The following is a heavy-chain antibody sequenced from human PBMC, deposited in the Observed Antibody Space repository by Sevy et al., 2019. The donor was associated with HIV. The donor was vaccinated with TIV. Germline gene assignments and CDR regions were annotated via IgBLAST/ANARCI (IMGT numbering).Heavy chain of an antibody. D-gene: IGHD6-19*01. CDR3: TTSTLDSSGWGAFDI. V-gene: IGHV3-15*01. Sequence: GGSLRLSCAASGFTFSNAWMSWVRQAPGKGLEWVGRIKSKTDGGTTDYAAPVKGRFTISIDYSKNTLYLQMNSLKTEDTAVYYCTTSTLDSSGWGAFDIWGQGTMVTVSS. CDR2: IKSKTDGGTT. CDR1: GFTFSNAW. J-gene: IGHJ3*02.